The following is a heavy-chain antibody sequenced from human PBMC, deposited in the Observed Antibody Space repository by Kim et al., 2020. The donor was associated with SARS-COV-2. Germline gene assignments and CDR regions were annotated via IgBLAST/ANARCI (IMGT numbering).Heavy chain of an antibody. V-gene: IGHV1-24*01. CDR3: ATGRVAGPPAWFDP. D-gene: IGHD2-15*01. Sequence: ASVKVSCKVSGYTLTELSMHWVRQAPGKGLEWMGGFDPEDGETIYAQKFQGRVTMNEDTSTDTAYMELSSLRSEDTAVYYCATGRVAGPPAWFDPWGQGTLVTVSS. CDR2: FDPEDGET. J-gene: IGHJ5*02. CDR1: GYTLTELS.